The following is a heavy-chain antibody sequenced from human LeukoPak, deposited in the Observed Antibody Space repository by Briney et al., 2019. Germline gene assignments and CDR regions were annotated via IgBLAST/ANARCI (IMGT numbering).Heavy chain of an antibody. J-gene: IGHJ4*02. CDR1: GFTFSSYA. V-gene: IGHV3-23*01. Sequence: PGGSLRLSCAASGFTFSSYAMSWVRQAPGKGLEWVSAISGSGGSTYYADSVKGRFTISRDNYKNTLCLQMNSLRAEDTAVYYCAKAGCSSTSCYFDYWGQGTLVTVSS. D-gene: IGHD2-2*01. CDR2: ISGSGGST. CDR3: AKAGCSSTSCYFDY.